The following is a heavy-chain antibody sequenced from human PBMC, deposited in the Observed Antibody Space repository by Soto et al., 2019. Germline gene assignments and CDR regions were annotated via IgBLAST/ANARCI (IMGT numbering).Heavy chain of an antibody. J-gene: IGHJ4*02. CDR1: VFSFKNYE. D-gene: IGHD4-4*01. Sequence: GWSLRLSRAASVFSFKNYEMNWVRQAPGKGLEWISHISDSETAIYYAESVSGRFTISRDNAKRSLYLQMNSLTVEDTAVYYCAREMPTDLPYFDLWGQGTLVTVSS. V-gene: IGHV3-48*03. CDR2: ISDSETAI. CDR3: AREMPTDLPYFDL.